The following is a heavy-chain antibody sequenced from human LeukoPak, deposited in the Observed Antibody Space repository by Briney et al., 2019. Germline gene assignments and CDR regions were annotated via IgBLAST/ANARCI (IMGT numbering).Heavy chain of an antibody. Sequence: ASVKVSCKASGYTFTSYAMHWVRQAPGQRLEWMGWINAGNGNTKYSQRFQGRVTLTRDTSTSTVYMELSSLRSEDTAIYYCVRTPPNWGFDYWGQGTLVTVSS. J-gene: IGHJ4*02. CDR2: INAGNGNT. V-gene: IGHV1-3*01. D-gene: IGHD7-27*01. CDR1: GYTFTSYA. CDR3: VRTPPNWGFDY.